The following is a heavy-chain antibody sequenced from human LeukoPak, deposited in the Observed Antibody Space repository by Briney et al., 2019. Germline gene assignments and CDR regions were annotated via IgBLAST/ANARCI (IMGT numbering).Heavy chain of an antibody. D-gene: IGHD5-24*01. V-gene: IGHV4-39*07. J-gene: IGHJ4*02. CDR3: ARGDVVEMATILDY. CDR1: GGSISSSSYY. Sequence: SETLSLTCTVSGGSISSSSYYWGWIRQPPGKGLEWIGEINHSGSTNYNPSLKSRVTISVDTSKNQFSLKLSSVTAADTAVYYCARGDVVEMATILDYWGQGTLVTVSS. CDR2: INHSGST.